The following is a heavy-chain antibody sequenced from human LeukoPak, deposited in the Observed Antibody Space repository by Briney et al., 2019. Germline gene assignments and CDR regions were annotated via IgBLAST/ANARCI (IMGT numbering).Heavy chain of an antibody. D-gene: IGHD6-13*01. CDR2: IYYSGST. CDR3: ARHYSSSWYLDY. J-gene: IGHJ4*02. CDR1: GGSISSGGYY. V-gene: IGHV4-39*01. Sequence: SQTLSLTCTVSGGSISSGGYYWSWIRQHPGKGLEWIGSIYYSGSTYYNQSLKSRVTISVDTSKNQFSLKLSSVTAADTAVYYCARHYSSSWYLDYWGQGTLVTVSS.